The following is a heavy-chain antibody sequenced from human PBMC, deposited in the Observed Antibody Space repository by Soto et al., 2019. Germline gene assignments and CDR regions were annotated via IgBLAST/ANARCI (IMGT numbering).Heavy chain of an antibody. CDR2: INPSGGST. CDR1: GYTFTSYY. CDR3: ARALWACSGGSCHTPDD. Sequence: QVQLVQSGAEVKKPGASVKVSCKASGYTFTSYYMHWVRQAPGQGLEWMGIINPSGGSTSYAQKCQGRVTMTRDTSTSTVCMELSSLRSEDTAVDYCARALWACSGGSCHTPDDWGQGTVVTVSS. D-gene: IGHD2-15*01. J-gene: IGHJ4*02. V-gene: IGHV1-46*01.